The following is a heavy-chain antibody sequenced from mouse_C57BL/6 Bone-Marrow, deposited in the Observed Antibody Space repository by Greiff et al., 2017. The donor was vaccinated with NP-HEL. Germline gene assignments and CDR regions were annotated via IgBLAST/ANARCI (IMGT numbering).Heavy chain of an antibody. D-gene: IGHD2-1*01. V-gene: IGHV1-63*01. CDR2: IYPGGGYT. Sequence: VQLQQSGAELVKPGASVKMSCKASGYTFTNYWIGWAKQRPGHGLEWIGDIYPGGGYTNYNEKFKGKATLTADKSSSTAYMQFSSLTSEDSAIYYCARSSYGNYWYFDVWGTGTTVTVSS. CDR3: ARSSYGNYWYFDV. J-gene: IGHJ1*03. CDR1: GYTFTNYW.